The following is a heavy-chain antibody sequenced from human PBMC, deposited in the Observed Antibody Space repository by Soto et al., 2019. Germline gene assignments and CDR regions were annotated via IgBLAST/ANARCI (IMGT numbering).Heavy chain of an antibody. CDR2: INAGNGNT. J-gene: IGHJ6*02. V-gene: IGHV1-3*01. CDR1: GYTFTSYA. Sequence: QVQLVQSGAEVKKPGASVKVSCKASGYTFTSYAMHWVRQAPEQRLEWMGWINAGNGNTKYSQKFQGRVTITRDTSASTAYMELSSLRSEDTAVYYCARGYYDYVWGSYCMDVWGQGTTVTVSS. D-gene: IGHD3-16*01. CDR3: ARGYYDYVWGSYCMDV.